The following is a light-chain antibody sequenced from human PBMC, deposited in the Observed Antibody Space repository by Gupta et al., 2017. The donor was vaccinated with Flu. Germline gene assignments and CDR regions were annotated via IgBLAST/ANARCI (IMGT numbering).Light chain of an antibody. CDR1: RSDVGGHKF. CDR3: CSYVSTRTPYV. V-gene: IGLV2-11*01. CDR2: DVN. Sequence: QSALTQPRSVSGSPGQSVTISCTGTRSDVGGHKFASWYQRHAGKAPKVIIYDVNTRPAGVPDRFSGSKSGNTASLTISGLQAEDEADYYCCSYVSTRTPYVFGTGTTVTVL. J-gene: IGLJ1*01.